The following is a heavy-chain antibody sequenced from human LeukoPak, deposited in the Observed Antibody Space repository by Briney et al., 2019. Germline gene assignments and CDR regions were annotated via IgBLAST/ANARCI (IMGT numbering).Heavy chain of an antibody. Sequence: SETLSLTCTVTGGSISTRNHYWGWLRQPPGKGLEWIGSTGYTGTTNSNPSLKSRVTLSVDTSKNQVSLTLSSVTAADTAVYFCARRMGSGATYPRTFDYWGQGTLVTVSS. V-gene: IGHV4-39*01. J-gene: IGHJ4*02. CDR1: GGSISTRNHY. CDR2: TGYTGTT. CDR3: ARRMGSGATYPRTFDY. D-gene: IGHD2-8*02.